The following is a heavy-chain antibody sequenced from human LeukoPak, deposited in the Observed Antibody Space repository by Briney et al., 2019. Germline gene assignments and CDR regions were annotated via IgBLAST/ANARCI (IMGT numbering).Heavy chain of an antibody. Sequence: SETLSLTCTVYGYSLNNGYYWGWIRQPPGKGLWWGGSIQHSGISYYNPSLKSRVTISVNTSKNQFSLTLSPVTAAETAVYYGAQGGFDWSLYRGWFDPWGQGTLVTVPS. V-gene: IGHV4-38-2*02. J-gene: IGHJ5*02. CDR3: AQGGFDWSLYRGWFDP. CDR2: IQHSGIS. D-gene: IGHD3-9*01. CDR1: GYSLNNGYY.